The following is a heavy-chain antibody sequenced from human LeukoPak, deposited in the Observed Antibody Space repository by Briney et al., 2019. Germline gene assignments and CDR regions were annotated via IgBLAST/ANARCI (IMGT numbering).Heavy chain of an antibody. CDR2: IWYDGSNK. CDR3: AKDSWSRGDDAFDI. Sequence: GGSLRLSCAASGFTFSSYGMHWVRQAPGEGLEWVAVIWYDGSNKYYADSVKGRFAISRDNSKNTLYLQMNSLRAEDTAVYYCAKDSWSRGDDAFDIWGQGTMVTVSS. V-gene: IGHV3-33*06. D-gene: IGHD1-1*01. J-gene: IGHJ3*02. CDR1: GFTFSSYG.